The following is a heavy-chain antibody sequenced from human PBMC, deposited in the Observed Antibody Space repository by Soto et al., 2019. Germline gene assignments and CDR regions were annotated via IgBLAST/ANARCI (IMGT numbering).Heavy chain of an antibody. D-gene: IGHD2-15*01. CDR2: ISGSGGTP. Sequence: GGSLRLSCAASGFTFSSYAMSWVRQAPGRGLEWVSTISGSGGTPYYADSVKGRFTISRDNSKNSLYLVLNSLRADDTAIYYCATRLAAADSLDY. V-gene: IGHV3-23*01. CDR1: GFTFSSYA. J-gene: IGHJ4*01. CDR3: ATRLAAADSLDY.